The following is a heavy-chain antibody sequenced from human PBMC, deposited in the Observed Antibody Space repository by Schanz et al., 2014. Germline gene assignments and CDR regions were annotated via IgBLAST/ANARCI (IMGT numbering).Heavy chain of an antibody. V-gene: IGHV3-7*04. J-gene: IGHJ5*02. CDR3: ARPALWFGDNCFDP. Sequence: EVQLVASGGGLVQPGGSLRLSCAASTFTFSSDWMSWVRQAPGKGLEWVANIKEDGSVKDYVDSVKGRFTISRDNAKNTLYLQMNSLRAEDTAVYYCARPALWFGDNCFDPWGQGTLXTVSS. CDR2: IKEDGSVK. CDR1: TFTFSSDW. D-gene: IGHD3-10*01.